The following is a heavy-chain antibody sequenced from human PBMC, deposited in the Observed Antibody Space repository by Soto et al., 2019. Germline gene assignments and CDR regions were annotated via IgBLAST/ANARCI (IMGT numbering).Heavy chain of an antibody. D-gene: IGHD3-3*01. CDR3: ARGAAGYYYMDV. CDR2: INSDGRST. J-gene: IGHJ6*03. V-gene: IGHV3-74*01. CDR1: GFTFSSYW. Sequence: GGSLRLSCAASGFTFSSYWMHWVRQAPGKGLVWVSRINSDGRSTNYADSVKGRFTISRDNAKNKVYLQMNSLRVEDTAVYYCARGAAGYYYMDVWGKGTTVTVSS.